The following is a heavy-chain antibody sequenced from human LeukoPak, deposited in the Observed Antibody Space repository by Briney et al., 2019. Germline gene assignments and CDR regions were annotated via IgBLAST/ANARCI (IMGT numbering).Heavy chain of an antibody. Sequence: PSETLSLTCTVSGGSISSYYWSWIRQPPGKGLEWIGYIYYSGSINYNPSLKSRVTISVDTSKNQFSLKLSSVTAADTAVYYCARDRVLWFGESFTDYYYYGMDVWGKGTTVTVSS. V-gene: IGHV4-59*01. CDR2: IYYSGSI. J-gene: IGHJ6*04. CDR1: GGSISSYY. CDR3: ARDRVLWFGESFTDYYYYGMDV. D-gene: IGHD3-10*01.